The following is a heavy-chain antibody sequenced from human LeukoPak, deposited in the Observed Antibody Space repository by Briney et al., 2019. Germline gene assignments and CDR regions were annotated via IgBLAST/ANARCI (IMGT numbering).Heavy chain of an antibody. CDR1: GYTFTGYY. D-gene: IGHD2-2*01. Sequence: ASVMVSCKASGYTFTGYYMHWVRHAPGQGLEWMGWINPNSGGTTYAQKFQGRVTMTRDASISTAYMKLSRLRSDDTAVYYCAREEYQLLGTDDTAFDIWGQGTMVTVSS. J-gene: IGHJ3*02. CDR3: AREEYQLLGTDDTAFDI. V-gene: IGHV1-2*02. CDR2: INPNSGGT.